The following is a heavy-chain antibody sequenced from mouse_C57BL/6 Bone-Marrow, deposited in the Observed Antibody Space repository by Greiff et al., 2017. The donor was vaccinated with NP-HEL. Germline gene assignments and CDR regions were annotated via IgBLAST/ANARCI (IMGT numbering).Heavy chain of an antibody. V-gene: IGHV5-4*03. CDR2: ISDGGSYT. J-gene: IGHJ4*01. CDR1: GFTFSSYA. D-gene: IGHD3-2*02. CDR3: ARVRSGAMDY. Sequence: EVNLVESGGGLVKPGGSLKLSCAASGFTFSSYAMSWVRQTPEKRLEWVATISDGGSYTYYPDNVKGRFTISRDNAKNNLYLQMSHLKSEDTAMYYCARVRSGAMDYWGQGTSVTVSS.